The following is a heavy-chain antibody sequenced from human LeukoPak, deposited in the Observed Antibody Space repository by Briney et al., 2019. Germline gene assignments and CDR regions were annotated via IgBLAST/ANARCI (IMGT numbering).Heavy chain of an antibody. V-gene: IGHV3-21*01. D-gene: IGHD5-18*01. CDR3: ARGQSYGWFDP. CDR2: TSGSSSYI. CDR1: GFTFSTYS. Sequence: PAGSLTLSCPASGFTFSTYSMNWVSQAPGKGLEWVSSTSGSSSYIYYAESVRRRFTIPRDNAKNSVYLQLNSLRAEDTAVYYCARGQSYGWFDPWGQGTLVTVSS. J-gene: IGHJ5*02.